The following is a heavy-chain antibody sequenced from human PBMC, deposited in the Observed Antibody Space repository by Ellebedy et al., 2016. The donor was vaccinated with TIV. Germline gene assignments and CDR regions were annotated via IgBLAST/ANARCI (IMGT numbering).Heavy chain of an antibody. V-gene: IGHV3-74*01. J-gene: IGHJ4*02. Sequence: GGSLRLSXAASGFTFSSYWMHWVRQAPGKGLVWVSRINSDGSSTSYADSVKGRFTISRDNAKNSLYLQMNSLRAEDTAVYYCARDGRGVTTRIERMVGVWGQGTLVTVSS. CDR3: ARDGRGVTTRIERMVGV. CDR1: GFTFSSYW. CDR2: INSDGSST. D-gene: IGHD4-17*01.